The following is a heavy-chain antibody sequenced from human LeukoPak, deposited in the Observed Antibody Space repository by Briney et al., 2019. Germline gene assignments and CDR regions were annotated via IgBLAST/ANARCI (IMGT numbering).Heavy chain of an antibody. V-gene: IGHV3-21*01. J-gene: IGHJ4*02. CDR2: ISSSSSYI. CDR3: ASMVRGVIVNDY. Sequence: GGSLRLSCAASGFTFSSYSMTWVRQAPGKGLEWVSSISSSSSYIYYADSVKGRFTISRDNAKNSLYLQMNSLRAEDTAVYYCASMVRGVIVNDYWGQGTLVTVSP. D-gene: IGHD3-10*01. CDR1: GFTFSSYS.